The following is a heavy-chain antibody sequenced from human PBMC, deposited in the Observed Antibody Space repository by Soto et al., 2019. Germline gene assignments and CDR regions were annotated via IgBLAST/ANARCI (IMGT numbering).Heavy chain of an antibody. Sequence: SVKVFCKASGDTFNYYAISWVRQAPGQGLEWMGGIIPIFGTTNYAKKFQGRVTITADESTSTAVMELSSLRSEDTAVYHCASGRRGRFASIRWY. CDR2: IIPIFGTT. D-gene: IGHD3-3*02. CDR3: ASGRRGRFASIRWY. V-gene: IGHV1-69*13. J-gene: IGHJ2*01. CDR1: GDTFNYYA.